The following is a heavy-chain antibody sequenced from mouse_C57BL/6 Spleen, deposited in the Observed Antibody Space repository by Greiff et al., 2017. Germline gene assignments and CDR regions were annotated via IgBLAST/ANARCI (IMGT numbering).Heavy chain of an antibody. CDR1: GYTFTEYS. CDR2: FYPGSGSL. V-gene: IGHV1-62-2*01. J-gene: IGHJ1*03. Sequence: QVQLQQSGAELVKPGASVKLSCKASGYTFTEYSIHWVKQRSGQGLEWIGWFYPGSGSLKYNEKFKDKATLTVDKSSSTVYMELSRLTSEDSAVYFGARHGPWYSSSSYWYVDVWGTGTTVTVSS. D-gene: IGHD1-1*01. CDR3: ARHGPWYSSSSYWYVDV.